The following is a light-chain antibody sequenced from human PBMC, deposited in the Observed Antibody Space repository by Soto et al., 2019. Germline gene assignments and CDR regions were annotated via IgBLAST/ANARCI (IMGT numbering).Light chain of an antibody. CDR2: DAS. V-gene: IGKV3-11*01. CDR3: QQGGNWPLT. Sequence: EIVWTQSPATLSLSQGERATVSCRASQSVSSHLAWYQKKRGQDPRLLIYDASSRASGIPARFSGSGSGTDFNLTISRLETEDFAVYDCQQGGNWPLTFGQGTRLEIK. J-gene: IGKJ5*01. CDR1: QSVSSH.